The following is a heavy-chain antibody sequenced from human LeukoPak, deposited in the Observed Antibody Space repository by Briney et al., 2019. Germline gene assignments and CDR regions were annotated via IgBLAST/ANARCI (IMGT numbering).Heavy chain of an antibody. CDR1: GFTFSSYA. CDR3: VRDKRFPDDVFDI. V-gene: IGHV3-23*01. J-gene: IGHJ3*02. D-gene: IGHD3-10*01. CDR2: ISASDGRT. Sequence: GGSLRLSCAASGFTFSSYAMSCVRQAPGKGLEWVSAISASDGRTYYADSVRGRFTISRDDFKNTLYVQMNSLRAEDTAVYYCVRDKRFPDDVFDIWGQGTMVTVSS.